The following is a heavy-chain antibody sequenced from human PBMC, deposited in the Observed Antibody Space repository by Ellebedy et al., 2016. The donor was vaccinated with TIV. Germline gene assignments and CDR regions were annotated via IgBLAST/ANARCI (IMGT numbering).Heavy chain of an antibody. J-gene: IGHJ4*02. CDR3: AKGRGGGYDSSAPRYYFDY. CDR2: ISHTGSRT. Sequence: GESLKISCAASGFTFSSYAMSWVRQAPGKGLEWVSTISHTGSRTYYADSVEGRFTISRDNSKKTLYLQMNSLRAEDTAIYYCAKGRGGGYDSSAPRYYFDYWGLGTLVTVSS. D-gene: IGHD3-22*01. V-gene: IGHV3-23*01. CDR1: GFTFSSYA.